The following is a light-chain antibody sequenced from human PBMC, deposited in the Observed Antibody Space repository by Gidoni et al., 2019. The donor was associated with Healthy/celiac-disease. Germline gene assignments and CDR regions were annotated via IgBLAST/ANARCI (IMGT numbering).Light chain of an antibody. CDR2: DAS. Sequence: EIVLTQSPATLSLSPGERATLSCRASQSVSSYLAWYQQKPGQAPRLLIYDASNRATGIPARFSGSGSGTDFTLTISSLEPEDFAVYYCQQRSNWPPGGPTFXGXTKVEIK. CDR1: QSVSSY. CDR3: QQRSNWPPGGPT. V-gene: IGKV3-11*01. J-gene: IGKJ4*01.